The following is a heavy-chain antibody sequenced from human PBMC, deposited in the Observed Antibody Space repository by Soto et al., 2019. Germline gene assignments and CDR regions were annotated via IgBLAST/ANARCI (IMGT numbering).Heavy chain of an antibody. Sequence: GGSLRLSCAASGFTFSNYGMHWVRQAPGKGLEWVAVIWYDGSNKYYADSVKGRFTISRDDSKNTLYLQMNSLRAEDTAMYYCARFYGYLFDYWGQGTLVTVSS. D-gene: IGHD1-1*01. V-gene: IGHV3-33*01. CDR3: ARFYGYLFDY. J-gene: IGHJ4*02. CDR2: IWYDGSNK. CDR1: GFTFSNYG.